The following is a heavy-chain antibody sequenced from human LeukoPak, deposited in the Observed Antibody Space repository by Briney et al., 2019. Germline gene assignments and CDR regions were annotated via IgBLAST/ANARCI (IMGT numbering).Heavy chain of an antibody. CDR1: GFTFSSYA. CDR2: ISGSGGST. CDR3: AKEVDYYDSSGYNFDY. J-gene: IGHJ4*02. V-gene: IGHV3-23*01. D-gene: IGHD3-22*01. Sequence: PGGSLRLSCAASGFTFSSYAMSWVRQAPGKGLEWVSAISGSGGSTYYADSVKGRFTISRDNSKNTLYLQMNSLRAEDTAVYYCAKEVDYYDSSGYNFDYWGQGTLVTVSS.